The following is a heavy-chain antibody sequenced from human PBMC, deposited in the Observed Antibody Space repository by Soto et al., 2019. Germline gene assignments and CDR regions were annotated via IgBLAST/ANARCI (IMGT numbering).Heavy chain of an antibody. CDR3: ASVDIVATTIFDY. D-gene: IGHD5-12*01. CDR2: IYYSGST. CDR1: GGSISSYY. Sequence: SQTLSLTCTVSGGSISSYYWSWIRQPPGKGLEWIGYIYYSGSTNYNPSLKGRVTISVDTSKNQFSLKLSSVTAADTAVYYCASVDIVATTIFDYWGQGTLVTVSS. V-gene: IGHV4-59*01. J-gene: IGHJ4*02.